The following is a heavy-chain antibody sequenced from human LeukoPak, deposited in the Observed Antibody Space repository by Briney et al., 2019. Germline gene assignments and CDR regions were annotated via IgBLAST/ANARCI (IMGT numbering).Heavy chain of an antibody. CDR2: IRYSGST. CDR1: GGSISIYY. Sequence: SETLSLTCTVSGGSISIYYWSWIRQPPRKGLWWSLYIRYSGSTHYNPSPKSRVTISVDTSKNQFSLKLSSVTAAATAVYYCARSGGGWLEFSGYYHYMDVWGKGPTASVSS. J-gene: IGHJ6*03. V-gene: IGHV4-59*01. CDR3: ARSGGGWLEFSGYYHYMDV. D-gene: IGHD5-24*01.